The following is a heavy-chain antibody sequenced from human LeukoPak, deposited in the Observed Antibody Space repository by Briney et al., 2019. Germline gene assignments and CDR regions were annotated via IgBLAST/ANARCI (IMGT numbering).Heavy chain of an antibody. Sequence: GGSLRLSCAASGLTVSKNYMSWVRQAPGKGLESVSVIYSGGSTYYADSVRGRFPISRDNSKNTLYLQMNSLRVEDTAVYYCARVGGHWGQGTLVTVSS. CDR1: GLTVSKNY. V-gene: IGHV3-53*01. J-gene: IGHJ4*02. CDR2: IYSGGST. D-gene: IGHD3-10*01. CDR3: ARVGGH.